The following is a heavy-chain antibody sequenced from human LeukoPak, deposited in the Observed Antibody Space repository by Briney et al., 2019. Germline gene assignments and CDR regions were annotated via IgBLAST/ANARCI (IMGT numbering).Heavy chain of an antibody. J-gene: IGHJ5*02. CDR3: ARVTLVRGVSNCFDP. CDR1: GYSISSGYY. CDR2: IYHSGST. D-gene: IGHD3-10*01. Sequence: SETLSLTCAVSGYSISSGYYWGWIRQPPGKGLEWIGKIYHSGSTDYNPSLKSRLTISVDTSKNQFSLKLNSVTAADTAIYYCARVTLVRGVSNCFDPWGQGTLVTVSS. V-gene: IGHV4-38-2*01.